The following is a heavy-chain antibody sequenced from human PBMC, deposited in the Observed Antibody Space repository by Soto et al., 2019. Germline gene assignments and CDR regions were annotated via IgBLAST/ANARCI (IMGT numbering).Heavy chain of an antibody. CDR3: ARGGKNRNHNY. CDR1: GASISSGGYY. CDR2: IYYSGST. Sequence: TLSLTCTVSGASISSGGYYWSWIRHHPGKSLEWIGYIYYSGSTYYNPSLKSRISISVDTSKLQSPQKLSSVTAAHTAAYYCARGGKNRNHNY. J-gene: IGHJ4*01. V-gene: IGHV4-31*03.